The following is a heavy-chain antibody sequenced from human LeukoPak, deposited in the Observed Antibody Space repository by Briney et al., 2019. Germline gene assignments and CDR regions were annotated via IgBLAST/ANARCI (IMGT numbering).Heavy chain of an antibody. Sequence: GGSLRLSCAASGFTFSPHTMNWVRQAPGKGLEWVSSISGSSSYIYDADSVKGRFTISRDNAKNSLYLQMNSLRAEDTAVYYCARRATTERGHSYGLDYWGQGTLVTVSS. CDR2: ISGSSSYI. D-gene: IGHD5-18*01. CDR1: GFTFSPHT. CDR3: ARRATTERGHSYGLDY. V-gene: IGHV3-21*01. J-gene: IGHJ4*02.